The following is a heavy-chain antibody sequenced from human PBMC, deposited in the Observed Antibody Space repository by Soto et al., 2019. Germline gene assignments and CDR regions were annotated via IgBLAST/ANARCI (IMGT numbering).Heavy chain of an antibody. CDR1: GFTFSSYA. V-gene: IGHV3-30-3*01. CDR2: ISYDGSNK. CDR3: ARDPSFSSGYYYGAYYYYGMDV. Sequence: GGSLRLSCAASGFTFSSYAMHWVRQAPGKGLEWVAVISYDGSNKYYADSVKGRFTISRDNSKNTLYLQMNSLRAEDTAVYYCARDPSFSSGYYYGAYYYYGMDVWGQGTTVTVSS. D-gene: IGHD3-22*01. J-gene: IGHJ6*02.